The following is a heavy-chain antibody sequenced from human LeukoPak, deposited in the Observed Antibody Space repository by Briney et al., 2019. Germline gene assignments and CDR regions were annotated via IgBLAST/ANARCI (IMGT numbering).Heavy chain of an antibody. CDR3: ATRYGELPYYYYGMDV. CDR1: GYTLTELS. V-gene: IGHV1-24*01. CDR2: FDPEDGET. J-gene: IGHJ6*02. Sequence: ASVKVSCKVSGYTLTELSMHWARQAPGKGLEWMGGFDPEDGETIYAQKFQGRVTMTEDTSTDTAYMELSSLRSEDTAVYYCATRYGELPYYYYGMDVWGQGTTVTVSS. D-gene: IGHD3-10*01.